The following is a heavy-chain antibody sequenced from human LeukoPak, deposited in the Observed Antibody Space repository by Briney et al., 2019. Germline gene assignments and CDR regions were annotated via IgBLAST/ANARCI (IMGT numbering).Heavy chain of an antibody. V-gene: IGHV4-30-4*01. CDR2: IYHSGST. J-gene: IGHJ4*02. CDR3: ARGVEYTDFDY. Sequence: PSQTLSLTCTVSGGSISSGDYYWSWIRQPPGKGLEWIGYIYHSGSTYYNPSLKSRVTISVDRSKNQFSLKLSSVTAADTAVYYCARGVEYTDFDYWGQGTLVTVSS. CDR1: GGSISSGDYY. D-gene: IGHD6-6*01.